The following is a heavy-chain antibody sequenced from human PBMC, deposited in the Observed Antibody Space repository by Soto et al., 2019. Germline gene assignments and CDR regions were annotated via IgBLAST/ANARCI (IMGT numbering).Heavy chain of an antibody. CDR1: GFTFDDYA. CDR3: AKDIVGTIPYYYGMDV. D-gene: IGHD3-3*01. CDR2: ISWNSGSI. Sequence: GGSLRLSCAASGFTFDDYAMHWVRQAPGKGLEWVSGISWNSGSIGYADSVKGRFTISRDNAKNSLYLQMNSLRAEDTALYYCAKDIVGTIPYYYGMDVWGQGTTVTVSS. V-gene: IGHV3-9*01. J-gene: IGHJ6*02.